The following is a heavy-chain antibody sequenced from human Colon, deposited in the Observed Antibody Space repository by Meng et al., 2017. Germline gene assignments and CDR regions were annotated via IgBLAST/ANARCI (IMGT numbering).Heavy chain of an antibody. CDR3: ARGQGFLLHYFDN. Sequence: NKNGGGPLYNPSLKSRVFIAVDTSNSELTLKLTSVTDADTGVYYCARGQGFLLHYFDNWGQGTLVTVSS. D-gene: IGHD3-22*01. J-gene: IGHJ4*02. V-gene: IGHV4-34*01. CDR2: NKNGGGP.